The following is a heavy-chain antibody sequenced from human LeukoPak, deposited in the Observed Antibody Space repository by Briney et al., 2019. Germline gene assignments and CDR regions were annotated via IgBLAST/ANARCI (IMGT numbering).Heavy chain of an antibody. V-gene: IGHV1-69-2*01. D-gene: IGHD3-10*01. CDR2: VDPEDGET. J-gene: IGHJ5*02. Sequence: ATVIISCKVSGYTFTDYYMHWVQQAPGKGLEWMGLVDPEDGETIYAEKFQGRVTITAVTSTDTAYMELSSLRSEDTAVYYCATVPPYYYGSGSYHWFDPWGQGTLVTVSS. CDR1: GYTFTDYY. CDR3: ATVPPYYYGSGSYHWFDP.